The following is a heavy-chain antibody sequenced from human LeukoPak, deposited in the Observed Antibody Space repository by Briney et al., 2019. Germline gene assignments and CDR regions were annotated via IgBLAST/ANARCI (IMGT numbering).Heavy chain of an antibody. CDR2: INHSGST. V-gene: IGHV4-34*01. CDR1: GGSLSGYY. J-gene: IGHJ6*02. CDR3: ARIVRGGPSGYYYYYGMDV. Sequence: SETLSLTCAVYGGSLSGYYWSWIRQPPGKGLEWIGEINHSGSTNYNPSLKSRVTISVDTSKNQFSLKLSSVTAADTAVYYCARIVRGGPSGYYYYYGMDVWGQGTTVTVSS. D-gene: IGHD2/OR15-2a*01.